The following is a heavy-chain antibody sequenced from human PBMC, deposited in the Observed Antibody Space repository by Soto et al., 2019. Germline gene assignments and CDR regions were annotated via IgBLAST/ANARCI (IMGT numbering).Heavy chain of an antibody. CDR3: AGESAGSGKNNWFDP. Sequence: QVQLQESGPGLVKPSETLSLTCTVSGASISTYYWSWVRQPPGKGLEWIGYIHDSGSTYYNPSLKSRVTMSLDTSRNQFFLQLNSVTAADTAVYYCAGESAGSGKNNWFDPWGQGMVVTVSS. V-gene: IGHV4-59*01. CDR2: IHDSGST. D-gene: IGHD3-10*01. J-gene: IGHJ5*02. CDR1: GASISTYY.